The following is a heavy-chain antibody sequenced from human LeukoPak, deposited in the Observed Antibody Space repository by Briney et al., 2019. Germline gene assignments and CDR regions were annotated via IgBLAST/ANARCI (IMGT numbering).Heavy chain of an antibody. CDR1: GFTFSSYS. CDR3: ARAKPKNMVRGLIMRRESRYYFDY. Sequence: GGSLRLSCAASGFTFSSYSMNWVRQAPGKGLEWVSYISSSSSTIYYADSVKGRFTISRDNAKNSLYLQMNSLRAEDTAVYYCARAKPKNMVRGLIMRRESRYYFDYWGQGTLVTVSS. V-gene: IGHV3-48*01. CDR2: ISSSSSTI. D-gene: IGHD3-10*01. J-gene: IGHJ4*02.